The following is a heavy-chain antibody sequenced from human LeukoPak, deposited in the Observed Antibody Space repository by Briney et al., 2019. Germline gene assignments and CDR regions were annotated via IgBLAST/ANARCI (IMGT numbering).Heavy chain of an antibody. V-gene: IGHV4-34*01. CDR3: ARAREFDDAFDI. D-gene: IGHD3-10*01. Sequence: SETLSLTCAVYGGSFSGYYWSWIRQPPGKGLEWIGEINHSGSTNYNPSLKSRVTISVDTSKNQFSLKLSSVTAADTAVYYCARAREFDDAFDIWGQGTMVTVSS. J-gene: IGHJ3*02. CDR1: GGSFSGYY. CDR2: INHSGST.